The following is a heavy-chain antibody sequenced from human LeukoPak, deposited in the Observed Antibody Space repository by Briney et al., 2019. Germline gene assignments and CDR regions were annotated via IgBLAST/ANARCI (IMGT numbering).Heavy chain of an antibody. Sequence: GGSLRLSCAASGFTFSRYWMLWVRQAPGKGLVWVSRINTDGSSTSYADSVKGRFTISRDNAKNTLYLQMNSLRVEDTAVYYCTRGYPIFDYWGQGTLVTVSS. CDR2: INTDGSST. J-gene: IGHJ4*02. D-gene: IGHD3-16*02. CDR1: GFTFSRYW. CDR3: TRGYPIFDY. V-gene: IGHV3-74*01.